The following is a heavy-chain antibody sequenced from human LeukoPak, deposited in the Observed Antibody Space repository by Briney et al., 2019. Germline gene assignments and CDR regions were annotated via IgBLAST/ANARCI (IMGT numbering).Heavy chain of an antibody. CDR2: IYTGGKT. CDR3: ARARDYGDYEH. Sequence: PGGSLRLSCAASGFNVSSNYMTWVRQAPGKGLEWVSVIYTGGKTYYADSVKGRFTISRDNSKNTLYLQMNSLRAEDTAVYYCARARDYGDYEHWGQETLVTVSS. V-gene: IGHV3-53*01. J-gene: IGHJ4*02. CDR1: GFNVSSNY. D-gene: IGHD4-17*01.